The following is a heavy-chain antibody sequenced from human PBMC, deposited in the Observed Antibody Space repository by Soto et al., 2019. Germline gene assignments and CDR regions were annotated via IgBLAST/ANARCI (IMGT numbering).Heavy chain of an antibody. D-gene: IGHD3-10*01. Sequence: SETLSLTCSVSGDSIIRSFWGWIRQSPGKGLQYIGYISDSGVTDYDPSLKSRVTISVDTSKNQFSLKLTSVTAADTAVYYRARGAGDFSGPDSFDIWGQGTMVTVSS. V-gene: IGHV4-59*01. J-gene: IGHJ3*02. CDR3: ARGAGDFSGPDSFDI. CDR2: ISDSGVT. CDR1: GDSIIRSF.